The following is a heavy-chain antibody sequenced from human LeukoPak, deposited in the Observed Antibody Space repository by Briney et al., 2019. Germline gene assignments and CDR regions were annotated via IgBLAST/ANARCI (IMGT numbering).Heavy chain of an antibody. D-gene: IGHD1-26*01. V-gene: IGHV4-38-2*01. Sequence: SETLSLTCAVSGYSISSGYYWGWIRQPPGKGLEWIGSIYHSGSTYYNPSLKSRVTISVDTSKNQFSLKLSSVTAADTAVYYCARPQLTGIVGATWHYWGQGTLVTVSS. CDR2: IYHSGST. CDR1: GYSISSGYY. J-gene: IGHJ4*02. CDR3: ARPQLTGIVGATWHY.